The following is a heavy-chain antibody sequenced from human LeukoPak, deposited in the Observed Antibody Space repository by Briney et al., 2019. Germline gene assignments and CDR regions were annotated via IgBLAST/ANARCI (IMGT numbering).Heavy chain of an antibody. CDR3: ARPPRRYCSSTSCYAQPHYYYYMDV. V-gene: IGHV4-34*01. D-gene: IGHD2-2*01. Sequence: PSETLSLTCAVYGGSFSGYYWSWIRQPPGKGLEWIGEINHSGSTNYNPSLKSRVTISVDTSKNQSSLKLSSVTAADTAVYYCARPPRRYCSSTSCYAQPHYYYYMDVWGKGTTVTISS. J-gene: IGHJ6*03. CDR2: INHSGST. CDR1: GGSFSGYY.